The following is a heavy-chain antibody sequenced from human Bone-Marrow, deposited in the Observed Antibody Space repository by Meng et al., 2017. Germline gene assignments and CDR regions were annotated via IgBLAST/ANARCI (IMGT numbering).Heavy chain of an antibody. J-gene: IGHJ3*02. CDR1: GFTFDDYG. D-gene: IGHD6-13*01. CDR3: ASQFSDPEAGTRDDAFDI. V-gene: IGHV3-20*04. CDR2: INCNGGST. Sequence: GESLKISCAASGFTFDDYGMSWVRQAPGKGLEWVSGINCNGGSTGYADSVKGRFTISRDNAKNSLYLQMNSLRAEDTAVYYCASQFSDPEAGTRDDAFDIWGQGTMVTVSS.